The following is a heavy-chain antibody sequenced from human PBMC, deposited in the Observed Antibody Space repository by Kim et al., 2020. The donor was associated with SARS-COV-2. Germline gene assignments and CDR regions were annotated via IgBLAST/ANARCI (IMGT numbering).Heavy chain of an antibody. CDR3: ARDMMERPMEKYYFD. Sequence: GGSLRLSCEGSGFPFGKHALHWVRQIPGKGLEWVSGISWNGVDVTYADSVKGRFSTSRDNARNSLFLQMDSLTSDDTAFYYCARDMMERPMEKYYFD. V-gene: IGHV3-9*01. CDR2: ISWNGVDV. CDR1: GFPFGKHA. D-gene: IGHD1-26*01. J-gene: IGHJ4*01.